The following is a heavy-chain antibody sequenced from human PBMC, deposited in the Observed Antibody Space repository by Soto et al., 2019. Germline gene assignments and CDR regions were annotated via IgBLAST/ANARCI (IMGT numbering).Heavy chain of an antibody. CDR1: GFTFNSYA. CDR2: ISNNGVST. J-gene: IGHJ6*02. CDR3: VKVPTGDLYYYGMDV. Sequence: GGSLRLSCSASGFTFNSYAMHWFRQAPGKGLEYVSAISNNGVSTYYADSVKGRFSISRDNSKNTLYLQMSSLRAEDTAVYYCVKVPTGDLYYYGMDVWGQGTTVTVSS. V-gene: IGHV3-64D*06. D-gene: IGHD7-27*01.